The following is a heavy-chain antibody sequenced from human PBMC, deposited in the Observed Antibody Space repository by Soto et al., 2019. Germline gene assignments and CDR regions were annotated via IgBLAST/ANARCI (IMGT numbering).Heavy chain of an antibody. CDR3: AKGGIAGAFDS. V-gene: IGHV3-30*18. CDR1: GFTFSSYG. J-gene: IGHJ3*02. Sequence: QVQLVESGGGVVQPGRSLRLSCAASGFTFSSYGMHWVRQAPGKGLEWVAVISYDGSNKYYADSVKGRFTISRDNSKNTLYLQMNSLRAEDTAVYYCAKGGIAGAFDSWGQGTMVTVSS. D-gene: IGHD6-13*01. CDR2: ISYDGSNK.